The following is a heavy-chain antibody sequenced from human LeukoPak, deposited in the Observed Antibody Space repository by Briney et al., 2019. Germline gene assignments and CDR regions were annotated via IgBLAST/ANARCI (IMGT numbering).Heavy chain of an antibody. J-gene: IGHJ2*01. V-gene: IGHV4-39*07. Sequence: SETLSLTCTVSGGSISSSSYYWGWIRQPPGKGLEWIGSIYYSGSTYYNPSLKSRVTISVDTSKNQFSLKLSSVTAADTAVYYCARVGAICGGDCYSVWYFDLWGRGTLVTVSS. CDR2: IYYSGST. D-gene: IGHD2-21*02. CDR3: ARVGAICGGDCYSVWYFDL. CDR1: GGSISSSSYY.